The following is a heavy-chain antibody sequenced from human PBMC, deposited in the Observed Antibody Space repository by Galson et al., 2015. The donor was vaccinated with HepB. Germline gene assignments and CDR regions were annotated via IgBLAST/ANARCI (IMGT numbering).Heavy chain of an antibody. J-gene: IGHJ4*02. CDR3: ARRYFDY. Sequence: SLRLSCAASGFTFSDYWMHWVRQAPGKGLEWVANIKQDGSEKHYVDSVKGRFTISRDNAKNSLYLQMNSLRAEDTAVYYCARRYFDYWGQGTLVSVSS. CDR1: GFTFSDYW. V-gene: IGHV3-7*01. CDR2: IKQDGSEK.